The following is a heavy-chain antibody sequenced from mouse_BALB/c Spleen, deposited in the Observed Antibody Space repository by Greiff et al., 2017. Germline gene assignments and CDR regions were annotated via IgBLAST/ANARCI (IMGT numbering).Heavy chain of an antibody. CDR2: IYPGNVNT. V-gene: IGHV1S56*01. CDR3: AREKELITTGGFAY. CDR1: GYTFTSYY. J-gene: IGHJ3*01. Sequence: QVQLQQSGPELVKPGASVRISCKASGYTFTSYYIHWVKQRPGQGLEWIGWIYPGNVNTKYNEKFKGKATLTADKSSSTAYMQLSSLTSEDSAVYFCAREKELITTGGFAYWGQGTLVTVSA. D-gene: IGHD1-1*01.